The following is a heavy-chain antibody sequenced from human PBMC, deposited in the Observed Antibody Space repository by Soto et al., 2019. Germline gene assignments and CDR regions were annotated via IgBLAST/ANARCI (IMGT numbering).Heavy chain of an antibody. CDR3: ARDRSEKQLWLDY. CDR1: GYPFTGYY. J-gene: IGHJ4*02. V-gene: IGHV1-2*04. D-gene: IGHD5-18*01. Sequence: ASVKVSCKASGYPFTGYYMHWERQAPGQGLEWMGWINPNSGGTNYAQKFQGWVTMTRDTFISTAYMELSRLRSDDTAVYYCARDRSEKQLWLDYWGQGTLVAVSS. CDR2: INPNSGGT.